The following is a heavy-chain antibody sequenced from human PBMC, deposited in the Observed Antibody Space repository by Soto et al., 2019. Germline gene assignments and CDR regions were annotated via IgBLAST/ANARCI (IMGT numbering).Heavy chain of an antibody. J-gene: IGHJ4*02. V-gene: IGHV1-24*01. CDR1: GYTLTELS. CDR2: FDPEDGET. Sequence: ASVKVSCKVAGYTLTELSMHWVRQAPGKGLEWMGGFDPEDGETIYAQKFQGRVTMTEDTSTDTAYTELSSLRSEDTAVYYCATDSAQGYYFDYWGQGTLVTVSS. CDR3: ATDSAQGYYFDY.